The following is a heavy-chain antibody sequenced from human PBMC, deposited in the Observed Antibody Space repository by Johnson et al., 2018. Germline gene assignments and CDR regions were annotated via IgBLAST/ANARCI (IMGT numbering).Heavy chain of an antibody. J-gene: IGHJ1*01. CDR1: GFTFSDHY. CDR2: VRDKSNSYTT. D-gene: IGHD2-21*01. CDR3: FCASCITYPYFQK. V-gene: IGHV3-72*01. Sequence: VQLVESGGGLVQPGRSLRLSCAASGFTFSDHYMDWVRQAPGKGLEWVGRVRDKSNSYTTEYAASVKGRFTISRDDAQNTLYLQMNSLKTEDTAGYHCFCASCITYPYFQKWGQGSLVTVSS.